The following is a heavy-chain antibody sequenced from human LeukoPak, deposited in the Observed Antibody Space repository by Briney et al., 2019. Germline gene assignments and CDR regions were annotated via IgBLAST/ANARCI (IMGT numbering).Heavy chain of an antibody. V-gene: IGHV1-2*02. CDR1: GYTFTGYY. D-gene: IGHD6-19*01. Sequence: ASVKVSCKASGYTFTGYYMHWVRQAPGQGLEWMGWINPNSGGTNYAQKFQGRVTMTRNTSISTAYMELSSLRSEDTAVYYCAREKWLVTSYYYYYYMDVWGKGTTVTVSS. CDR2: INPNSGGT. CDR3: AREKWLVTSYYYYYYMDV. J-gene: IGHJ6*03.